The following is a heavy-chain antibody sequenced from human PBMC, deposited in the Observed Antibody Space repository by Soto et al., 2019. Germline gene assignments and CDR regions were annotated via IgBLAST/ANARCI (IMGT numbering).Heavy chain of an antibody. CDR1: GGSVTSYY. Sequence: QVQLQESDPGLVKPSETLSLTCTVPGGSVTSYYWSWIRQPAGKGLDWIGRIYTSGNTDYNPSLRSRVTMSIDTSKNQCSLKLNSVTAADTAVYYCARDGVGPHGMDVWGQGTTVTVSS. CDR3: ARDGVGPHGMDV. CDR2: IYTSGNT. J-gene: IGHJ6*02. D-gene: IGHD2-8*01. V-gene: IGHV4-4*07.